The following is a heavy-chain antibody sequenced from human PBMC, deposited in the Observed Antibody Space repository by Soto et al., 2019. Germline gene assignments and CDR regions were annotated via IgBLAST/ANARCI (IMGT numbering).Heavy chain of an antibody. D-gene: IGHD1-26*01. CDR1: GVTFANYG. V-gene: IGHV3-30*18. CDR3: AKEGSIRVARWDDY. Sequence: PGGSLRPSCRAFGVTFANYGRHRGGQGPGKALEWGAVVSLDGKVKNSVDSVKDRFTISRDNPKNTLLLQMNSLSAEDTAVYYCAKEGSIRVARWDDYWGQGTLVTVSS. CDR2: VSLDGKVK. J-gene: IGHJ4*02.